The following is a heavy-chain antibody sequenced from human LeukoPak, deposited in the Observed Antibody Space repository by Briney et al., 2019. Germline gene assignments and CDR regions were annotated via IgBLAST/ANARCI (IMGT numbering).Heavy chain of an antibody. CDR2: ISSSSTTI. V-gene: IGHV3-48*01. D-gene: IGHD4-11*01. CDR1: GFTFSSYS. CDR3: ARDQWDYDYRKYFFDY. J-gene: IGHJ4*02. Sequence: GGSLRLSCAVSGFTFSSYSMNWVRQAPGKGLEWVSYISSSSTTIYYADSVKGRFTMSRDNAKNSLYLQINSLRAEHTAVYYCARDQWDYDYRKYFFDYWGQGTLVTVSS.